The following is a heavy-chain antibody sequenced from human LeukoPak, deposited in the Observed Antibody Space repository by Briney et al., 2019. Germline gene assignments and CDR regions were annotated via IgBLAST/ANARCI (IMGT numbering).Heavy chain of an antibody. Sequence: GGSLRLSCAASGFSLSSYWMHWVRQTPGKGLVWVSRINNDGSSTRYADSVKGRFTISRDNAKNTLYLQMNSLRAEDTAVYYCGSQGYCSGGTCQGYWVLGTLVTVSS. CDR2: INNDGSST. CDR3: GSQGYCSGGTCQGY. CDR1: GFSLSSYW. J-gene: IGHJ4*02. V-gene: IGHV3-74*01. D-gene: IGHD2-15*01.